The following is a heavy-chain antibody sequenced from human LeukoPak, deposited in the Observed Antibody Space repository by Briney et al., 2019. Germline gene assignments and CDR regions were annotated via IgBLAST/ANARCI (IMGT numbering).Heavy chain of an antibody. D-gene: IGHD3-9*01. Sequence: GGSLRLSCAASGFTFSSYGMSWVRQAPGKGLEWVSAISGSGGSTYYADSVKGRFAISRDNSKNTLYLQMNSLRAEDTAVYYCAKENALRYFDWLLRGDAFDIWGQGTMVTVSS. J-gene: IGHJ3*02. V-gene: IGHV3-23*01. CDR3: AKENALRYFDWLLRGDAFDI. CDR2: ISGSGGST. CDR1: GFTFSSYG.